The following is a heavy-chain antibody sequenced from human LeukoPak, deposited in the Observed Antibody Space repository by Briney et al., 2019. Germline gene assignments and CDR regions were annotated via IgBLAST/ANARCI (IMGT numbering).Heavy chain of an antibody. CDR1: TFTFSSYS. V-gene: IGHV3-21*01. CDR2: ISSSSSYI. D-gene: IGHD6-19*01. Sequence: GGSLRLSCAASTFTFSSYSMNWVSQAPGKGLEWVSSISSSSSYIYYADSVKGRFTISRDNAKNSLYLQMNSLRAEDTAVYYCARDHVAGTGRFDYWGQGTLVTVSS. J-gene: IGHJ4*02. CDR3: ARDHVAGTGRFDY.